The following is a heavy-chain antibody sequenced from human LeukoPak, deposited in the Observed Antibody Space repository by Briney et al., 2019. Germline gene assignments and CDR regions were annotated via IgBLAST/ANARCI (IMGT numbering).Heavy chain of an antibody. J-gene: IGHJ4*02. V-gene: IGHV4-61*02. CDR3: ARARYSAAPDY. Sequence: SQTLSLTCNVSGGSVSSGAYYWSWLRPPAGKGLECIGRIYTTGSTDCDSSLKSRLTISVDTSKNQISLKLRSVTAADTAVYFCARARYSAAPDYWGQGTLVTVSS. CDR1: GGSVSSGAYY. D-gene: IGHD1-26*01. CDR2: IYTTGST.